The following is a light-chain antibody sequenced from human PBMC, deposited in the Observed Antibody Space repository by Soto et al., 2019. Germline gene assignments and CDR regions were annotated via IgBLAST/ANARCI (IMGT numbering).Light chain of an antibody. J-gene: IGKJ1*01. CDR2: DAS. V-gene: IGKV1-5*01. Sequence: DIQMTQSPSTLSASVGDRVTITCRASQSISSWLAWYQQKPGKAPKLLIYDASSLDSGVPSRFSGGGSGTEFTLTISSLQPDDFATYYCQQYNSYPCTFGQGTKVEIK. CDR1: QSISSW. CDR3: QQYNSYPCT.